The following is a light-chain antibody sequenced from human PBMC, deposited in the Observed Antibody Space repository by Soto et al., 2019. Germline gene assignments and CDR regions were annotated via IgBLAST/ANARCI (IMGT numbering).Light chain of an antibody. J-gene: IGKJ1*01. CDR3: QQYNDWPLT. CDR2: GAF. V-gene: IGKV3-15*01. CDR1: QSVSSN. Sequence: EILMTQSPVTLSVSPGERATLSCRASQSVSSNLACYQQKPGQAPSLPIYGAFTRATGIPARFSGTGSGTEFTLTISSLQSEDFAFYYCQQYNDWPLTFGQGTKVEI.